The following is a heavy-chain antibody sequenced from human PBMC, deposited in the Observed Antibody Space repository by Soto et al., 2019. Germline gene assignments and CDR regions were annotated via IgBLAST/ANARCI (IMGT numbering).Heavy chain of an antibody. Sequence: ASVKVSCKASGGTFSSYAISWVRQAPGQGLEWMGGIIPIFGTANYAQKFQGRVTITADESTSTAYMELSSLRSEDTAVYYCARELPGSYGMDVWGQGTTVTVSS. D-gene: IGHD1-26*01. V-gene: IGHV1-69*13. CDR2: IIPIFGTA. J-gene: IGHJ6*02. CDR1: GGTFSSYA. CDR3: ARELPGSYGMDV.